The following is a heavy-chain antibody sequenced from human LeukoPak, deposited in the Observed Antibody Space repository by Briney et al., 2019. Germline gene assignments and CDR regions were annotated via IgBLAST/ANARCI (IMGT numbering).Heavy chain of an antibody. CDR1: GFTFSSYG. D-gene: IGHD6-13*01. J-gene: IGHJ4*02. V-gene: IGHV3-30*18. CDR2: ISYDGSNK. CDR3: AKVGIAAAGTPLDY. Sequence: GRSLTLSCAASGFTFSSYGMHWVRQAPGKGLEWVAVISYDGSNKYYADSVKGRFTISRDNSKNTLYLQMNSLRAEDTAVYYCAKVGIAAAGTPLDYWGQGTLVTVSS.